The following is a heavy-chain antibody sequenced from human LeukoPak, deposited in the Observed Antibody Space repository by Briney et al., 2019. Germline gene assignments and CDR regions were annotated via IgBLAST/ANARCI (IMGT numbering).Heavy chain of an antibody. J-gene: IGHJ4*02. V-gene: IGHV4-59*01. D-gene: IGHD3-22*01. CDR1: VGDISSYD. Sequence: SETVCLTCTVSVGDISSYDCSWIRHPPWKGLEWIGYIYYSGSTNYNPSLKSRVTISVDTSKNQFSLKLSSVTAADTVVYYCARGSGYYFNFDYWGQGTLVTVSS. CDR3: ARGSGYYFNFDY. CDR2: IYYSGST.